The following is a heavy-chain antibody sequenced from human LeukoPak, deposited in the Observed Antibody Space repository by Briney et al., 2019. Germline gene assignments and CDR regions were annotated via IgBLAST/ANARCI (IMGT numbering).Heavy chain of an antibody. D-gene: IGHD3-10*01. J-gene: IGHJ5*02. CDR1: GGSISSSSHY. V-gene: IGHV4-39*07. CDR2: IYYSGST. Sequence: PSETLSLTCTVSGGSISSSSHYWGWIRQPPGKGLEWIGSIYYSGSTYYNPSLKSRVTISVDTSKNQFSLKLSSVTAADTAVYYCARDRRYYGSGISWFDPWGQGTLVTVSS. CDR3: ARDRRYYGSGISWFDP.